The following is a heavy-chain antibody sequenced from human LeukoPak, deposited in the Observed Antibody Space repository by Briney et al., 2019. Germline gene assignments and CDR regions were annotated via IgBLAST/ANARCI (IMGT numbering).Heavy chain of an antibody. Sequence: GGSLRLSWAASGFPFTPYAMSWVRQAPGKGLEWVSAISGSGATSYYADSVKGRFTISRDNSRNTLYLQMNSLRAGDTAVYYCAKVKTIFGVVSRPFDHWGQGPLVTVSS. V-gene: IGHV3-23*01. CDR3: AKVKTIFGVVSRPFDH. D-gene: IGHD3-3*01. CDR2: ISGSGATS. J-gene: IGHJ4*02. CDR1: GFPFTPYA.